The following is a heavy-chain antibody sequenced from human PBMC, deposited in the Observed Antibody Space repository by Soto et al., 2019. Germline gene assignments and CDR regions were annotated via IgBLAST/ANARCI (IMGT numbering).Heavy chain of an antibody. CDR2: IDPSDSYT. J-gene: IGHJ4*02. D-gene: IGHD3-16*01. V-gene: IGHV5-10-1*03. CDR1: GYQFTNYW. Sequence: EVQLVQSGGEVKKPGTSLRISCEGSGYQFTNYWINWVRQMPGKGLEWMGRIDPSDSYTNYSPSFEGHVTFLVDKSLSTTYVQWSSLKASDTAMYYCGRPGGDGYHIDYWGQGTLVTVSS. CDR3: GRPGGDGYHIDY.